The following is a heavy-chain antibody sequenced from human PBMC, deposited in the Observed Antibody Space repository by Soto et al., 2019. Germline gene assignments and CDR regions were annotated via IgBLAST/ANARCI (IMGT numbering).Heavy chain of an antibody. D-gene: IGHD5-12*01. CDR1: CGSISSGGYS. V-gene: IGHV4-30-2*01. CDR3: ARLGGYDWYYFDY. J-gene: IGHJ4*02. Sequence: SETLSLTCAVSCGSISSGGYSWSWIRQPPGKGLEWIGYIYHSGSTYYNPSLKSRVTISVDRSKNQFSLKLSSVTAADTAVYYCARLGGYDWYYFDYWGQGTLVTVSS. CDR2: IYHSGST.